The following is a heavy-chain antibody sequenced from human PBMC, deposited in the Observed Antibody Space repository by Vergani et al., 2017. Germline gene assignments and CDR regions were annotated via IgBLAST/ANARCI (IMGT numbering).Heavy chain of an antibody. D-gene: IGHD2-2*01. Sequence: QVQLVQSGAEVKKPGASVKVSCKASGYTFTSYYMHWVRQAPGQGLEWMGIINPSGGSTSYAQKFQGRVTMTRDTSTSTVYMELSSLRSEDTAVYYCASLVVPAANVKGPFDYWGQGTLVTVSS. J-gene: IGHJ4*02. V-gene: IGHV1-46*01. CDR2: INPSGGST. CDR3: ASLVVPAANVKGPFDY. CDR1: GYTFTSYY.